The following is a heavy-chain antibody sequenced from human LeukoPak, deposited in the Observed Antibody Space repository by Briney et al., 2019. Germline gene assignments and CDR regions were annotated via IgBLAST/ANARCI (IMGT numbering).Heavy chain of an antibody. V-gene: IGHV2-70*04. Sequence: SGPALVKPTQTLTLTCTFSGFSLSTSGMRVSWIRQPPGKALEWLARIDWDDDKFYSTSPKTRLTISKDTSKNQVVPTMTNMDPVDTATYYCARIFGYGDYGDAFDIWGQGTMVTVSS. J-gene: IGHJ3*02. CDR2: IDWDDDK. CDR1: GFSLSTSGMR. CDR3: ARIFGYGDYGDAFDI. D-gene: IGHD4-17*01.